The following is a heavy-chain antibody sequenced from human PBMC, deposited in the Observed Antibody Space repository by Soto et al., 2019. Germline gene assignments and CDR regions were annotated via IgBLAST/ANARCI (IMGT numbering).Heavy chain of an antibody. CDR2: TYYRSKWHN. D-gene: IGHD1-26*01. CDR1: GDSVSSKSAA. J-gene: IGHJ4*02. CDR3: ARSGNEGAVDY. V-gene: IGHV6-1*01. Sequence: SQTLSLTCAISGDSVSSKSAAWNWIGQSPSRGLEWLGRTYYRSKWHNEYAVSVKSRIIINPDTSKNQFSLQLNSVTPEDTAMYYCARSGNEGAVDYWGQGTLVTVSS.